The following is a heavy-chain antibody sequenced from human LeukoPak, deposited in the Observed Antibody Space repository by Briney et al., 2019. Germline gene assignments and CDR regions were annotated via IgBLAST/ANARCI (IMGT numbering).Heavy chain of an antibody. V-gene: IGHV3-53*05. CDR3: ASPGDIAAPRPPLPAF. J-gene: IGHJ4*02. D-gene: IGHD6-13*01. CDR1: GFTVSSNY. Sequence: PGGSLRLSCAASGFTVSSNYMSWVRQAPGKGLEWVSVIYSGGSTYYADSVKGRFIISRDNSKNTLFLRMNSLRAEDTAVYYCASPGDIAAPRPPLPAFWGQGTLVTVSS. CDR2: IYSGGST.